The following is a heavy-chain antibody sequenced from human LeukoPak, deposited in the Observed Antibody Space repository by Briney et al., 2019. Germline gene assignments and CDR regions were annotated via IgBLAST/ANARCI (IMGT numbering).Heavy chain of an antibody. J-gene: IGHJ6*03. Sequence: SGGSLRLFCAASGFTFSSYNMNWVRQARGKGLEWVSSITSGSSYIYYADSVKGRFTISRDNAKNSLYLQMNSLRAEDTAVYYCARDPYSGSYGNYYYYFMDVWGKGTTVTVSS. CDR1: GFTFSSYN. CDR3: ARDPYSGSYGNYYYYFMDV. V-gene: IGHV3-21*01. D-gene: IGHD1-26*01. CDR2: ITSGSSYI.